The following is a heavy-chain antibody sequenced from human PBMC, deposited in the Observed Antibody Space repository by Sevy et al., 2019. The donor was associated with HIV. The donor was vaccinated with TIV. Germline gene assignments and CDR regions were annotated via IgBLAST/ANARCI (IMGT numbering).Heavy chain of an antibody. CDR2: ISAYNGNT. CDR3: ARDQRWGIAAAGRELGY. D-gene: IGHD6-13*01. V-gene: IGHV1-18*01. Sequence: ASVKVSCKASGYTFTSYGISWVRQAPGQGLEWMGWISAYNGNTNYAQKLQGRVTMTTDTSPSTAYMELRSLRSDDTAVYYCARDQRWGIAAAGRELGYWGQGTLVTVSS. CDR1: GYTFTSYG. J-gene: IGHJ4*02.